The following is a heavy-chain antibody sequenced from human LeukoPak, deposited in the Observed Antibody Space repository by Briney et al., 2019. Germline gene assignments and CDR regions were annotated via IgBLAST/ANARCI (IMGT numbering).Heavy chain of an antibody. D-gene: IGHD2-15*01. CDR1: GGSISSSSYY. V-gene: IGHV4-39*01. Sequence: SETLSLTCTVPGGSISSSSYYWGWIRQPPGKGLEWIGSIYYSGSTYYNPSLKSRVTISVDTSKNQFSLKLSSVTAADTAVYYCARHRHLAAHYYYGMDVWGQGTTVTVSS. CDR2: IYYSGST. CDR3: ARHRHLAAHYYYGMDV. J-gene: IGHJ6*02.